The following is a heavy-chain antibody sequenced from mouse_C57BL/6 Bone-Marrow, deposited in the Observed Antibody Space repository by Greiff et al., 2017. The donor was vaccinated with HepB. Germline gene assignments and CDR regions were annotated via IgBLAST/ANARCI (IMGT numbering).Heavy chain of an antibody. J-gene: IGHJ4*01. V-gene: IGHV5-4*03. CDR3: ARVAMDY. Sequence: EVMLVESGGDLVKPGGSLKLSCAASGFTFSSYGMSWVRQTPEKRLEWVATISDGGSYTYYPDNVKGRFTISRDNAKNNLYLQMSHLKSEDTAMYYCARVAMDYWGQGTSVTVSS. CDR2: ISDGGSYT. CDR1: GFTFSSYG.